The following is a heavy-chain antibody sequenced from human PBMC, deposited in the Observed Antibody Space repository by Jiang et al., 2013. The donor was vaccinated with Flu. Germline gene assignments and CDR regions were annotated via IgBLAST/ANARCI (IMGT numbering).Heavy chain of an antibody. Sequence: KGRGVDWLFLMTWEHQLQPSLKSRVTISVDTSKNQFSLKLRSVTAGDTAAYYCARHAVVSDPSFEYWGQGALVTVSS. V-gene: IGHV4-59*08. CDR2: LMTWEH. D-gene: IGHD4-23*01. J-gene: IGHJ4*02. CDR3: ARHAVVSDPSFEY.